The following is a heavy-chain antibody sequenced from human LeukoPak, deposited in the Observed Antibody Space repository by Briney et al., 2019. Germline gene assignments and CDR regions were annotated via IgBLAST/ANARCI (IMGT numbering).Heavy chain of an antibody. CDR3: STKSRSFAFDM. V-gene: IGHV3-30*02. D-gene: IGHD2-8*01. CDR2: IEYDGSDV. CDR1: GFTLSYYG. J-gene: IGHJ3*02. Sequence: PGGPLRLSCAASGFTLSYYGMNWVRQAPGKGLEWVSFIEYDGSDVTYADSVKGRLFISRDNSKNTLYLQMDSLRAEDTAVYYCSTKSRSFAFDMWGRGTVVTVSS.